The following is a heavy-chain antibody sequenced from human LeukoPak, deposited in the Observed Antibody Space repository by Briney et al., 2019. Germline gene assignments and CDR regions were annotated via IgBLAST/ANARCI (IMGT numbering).Heavy chain of an antibody. D-gene: IGHD2-21*02. CDR3: AREDGSSRSSGCYYSFDY. CDR2: NSGRGENT. CDR1: GFTFSDYA. V-gene: IGHV3-23*01. Sequence: GGSLRLSCAPSGFTFSDYAFHWVRQAPGKGLEWVSANSGRGENTYYADSVKGRFTISRDNSRNTLYLLMNSLRGDDTALYFCAREDGSSRSSGCYYSFDYWGQGALVTVSS. J-gene: IGHJ4*02.